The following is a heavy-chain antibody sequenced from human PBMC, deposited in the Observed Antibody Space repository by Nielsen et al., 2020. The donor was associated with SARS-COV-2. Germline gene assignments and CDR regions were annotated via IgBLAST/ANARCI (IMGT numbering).Heavy chain of an antibody. CDR2: IDWDDDK. Sequence: SGPTLVKPTPTFTLTCTFSGFSLSTSGLCVSWIRQPPGQALEWLARIDWDDDKYYSTSLKTRLTISKDTSKNQVVLTMTNMEPVDTATYYCARMMATINAFDIWGQGTMVTVTS. CDR1: GFSLSTSGLC. CDR3: ARMMATINAFDI. J-gene: IGHJ3*02. D-gene: IGHD5-24*01. V-gene: IGHV2-70*11.